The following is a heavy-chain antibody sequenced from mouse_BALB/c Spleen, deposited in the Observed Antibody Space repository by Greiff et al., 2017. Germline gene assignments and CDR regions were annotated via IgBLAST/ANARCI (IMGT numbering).Heavy chain of an antibody. Sequence: QVQLKESGPDLVAPSQSLSITCTVSGFSLTSYGVHWVRQPPGKGLEWLVVIWSDGSTTYNSALKSRLSISKDNSKSQVFLKMNSLQTDDTAMYYCARDRYDERGAMDYWGQGTSVTVSS. CDR3: ARDRYDERGAMDY. CDR2: IWSDGST. J-gene: IGHJ4*01. V-gene: IGHV2-6-2*01. CDR1: GFSLTSYG. D-gene: IGHD2-14*01.